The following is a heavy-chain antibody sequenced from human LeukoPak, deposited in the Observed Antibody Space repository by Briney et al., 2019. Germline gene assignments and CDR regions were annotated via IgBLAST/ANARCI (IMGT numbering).Heavy chain of an antibody. J-gene: IGHJ4*02. Sequence: ASVKVSCKASGYTFTSYDINWVRQATGQGLEWMGWMNPNSGNTGYAQKFQGRVTITRNTSISTAYMELSSLRSEDTAVYYCARAAEGELDFDYWGQGTLVTVSS. D-gene: IGHD1-26*01. V-gene: IGHV1-8*03. CDR2: MNPNSGNT. CDR1: GYTFTSYD. CDR3: ARAAEGELDFDY.